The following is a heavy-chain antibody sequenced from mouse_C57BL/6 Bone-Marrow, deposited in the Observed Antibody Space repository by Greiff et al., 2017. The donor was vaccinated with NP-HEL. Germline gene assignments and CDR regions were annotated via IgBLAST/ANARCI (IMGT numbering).Heavy chain of an antibody. CDR1: GYTFTSYW. D-gene: IGHD1-1*01. CDR3: ARKDYYGSSYDY. V-gene: IGHV1-61*01. J-gene: IGHJ2*01. CDR2: IYPSDSET. Sequence: QVQLKQSGAELVRPGSSVKLSCKASGYTFTSYWMDWVKQRPGQGLEWIGNIYPSDSETHYNQKFKDKATFTVDKSSSTAYMQLSSLTSEDSAVYYCARKDYYGSSYDYWGQGTTLTVSS.